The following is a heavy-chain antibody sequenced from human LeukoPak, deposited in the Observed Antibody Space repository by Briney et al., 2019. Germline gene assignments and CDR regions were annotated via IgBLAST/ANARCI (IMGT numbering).Heavy chain of an antibody. CDR3: ARVEWFGGDIDY. J-gene: IGHJ4*02. CDR2: IYSGGST. D-gene: IGHD3-10*01. CDR1: GFTFSSYG. Sequence: GGSLRLSCAASGFTFSSYGMHWVRQAPGKGLEWVSVIYSGGSTYYADSVKGRFTISRDNSKNTLYLQMNSLRAEDTAVYYCARVEWFGGDIDYWGQGTLVTVSS. V-gene: IGHV3-66*01.